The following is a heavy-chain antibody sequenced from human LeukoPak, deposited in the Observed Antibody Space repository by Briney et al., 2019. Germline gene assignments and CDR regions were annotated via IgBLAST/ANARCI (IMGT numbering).Heavy chain of an antibody. CDR2: IRYDGSNK. V-gene: IGHV3-30*02. J-gene: IGHJ3*02. CDR1: GFTFSSYG. D-gene: IGHD6-19*01. Sequence: PGGSLRLSCAASGFTFSSYGMHGVRQAPGKGLEWVAFIRYDGSNKYYADSVKGRFTISRDNSKNTLYLQMNSLRAEDTAAYYCAKDMAVAAHDAFDIWGQGTMVTVSS. CDR3: AKDMAVAAHDAFDI.